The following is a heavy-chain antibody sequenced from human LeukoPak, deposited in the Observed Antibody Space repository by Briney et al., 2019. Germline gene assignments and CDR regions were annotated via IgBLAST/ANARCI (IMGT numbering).Heavy chain of an antibody. J-gene: IGHJ3*02. V-gene: IGHV3-21*01. D-gene: IGHD3-22*01. CDR1: GFTFSSYS. CDR3: ARGGYHPYALDI. CDR2: ISSSGGNT. Sequence: GGSLRLSCAASGFTFSSYSMNWVRQAPGKGLEWVSSISSSGGNTYYADSLRGRFTISRDNAKNSLYLQMNSLRDEDTAVYYCARGGYHPYALDIWGQGTMVTVSS.